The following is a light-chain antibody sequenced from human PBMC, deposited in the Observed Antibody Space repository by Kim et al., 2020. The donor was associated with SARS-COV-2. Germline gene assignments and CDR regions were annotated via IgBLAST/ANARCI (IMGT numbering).Light chain of an antibody. CDR3: QQYYSTPPVT. Sequence: TINCKSSQSVFFSSNNKNYLAWYQQKPGQPPKLLIYWASSRESGVPDRFSGSGSGTDFTLTISSLQAEDVAIYYCQQYYSTPPVTFGPGTKVDIK. CDR1: QSVFFSSNNKNY. V-gene: IGKV4-1*01. CDR2: WAS. J-gene: IGKJ3*01.